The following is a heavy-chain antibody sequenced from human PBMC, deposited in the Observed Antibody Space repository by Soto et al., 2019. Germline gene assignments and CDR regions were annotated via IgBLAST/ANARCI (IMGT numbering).Heavy chain of an antibody. CDR3: ARDCTYCGGDTGLDALDI. CDR1: GYTLTIYA. Sequence: QVQLVQSGAEVEKPGASVKVSCKASGYTLTIYAMHGSRQAPGQRLEWMGWINAGNGDTKYSQKFQGRVTISRDTSERTVYMELSSLRSEDTAVYYCARDCTYCGGDTGLDALDIWGQGTMVTVSS. CDR2: INAGNGDT. V-gene: IGHV1-3*01. D-gene: IGHD2-21*01. J-gene: IGHJ3*02.